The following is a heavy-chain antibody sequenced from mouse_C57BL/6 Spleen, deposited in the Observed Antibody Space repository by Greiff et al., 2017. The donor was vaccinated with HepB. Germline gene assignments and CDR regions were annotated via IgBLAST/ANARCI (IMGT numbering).Heavy chain of an antibody. J-gene: IGHJ3*01. CDR3: ARDLGRKFAY. V-gene: IGHV3-6*01. CDR2: ISYDGSN. Sequence: EVKLQESGPGLVKPSQSLYLTCSVTGYSITSGYYWNWIRQFPGNKLEWMGYISYDGSNNYNPSLKNQISITRDTSKNQFILKLNSVTTEDTATYYCARDLGRKFAYWGQGTLVTVSA. D-gene: IGHD4-1*01. CDR1: GYSITSGYY.